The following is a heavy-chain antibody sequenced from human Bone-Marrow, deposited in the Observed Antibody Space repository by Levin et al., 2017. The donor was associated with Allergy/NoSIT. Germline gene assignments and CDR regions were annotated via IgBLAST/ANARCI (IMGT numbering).Heavy chain of an antibody. CDR1: GYTFTGYY. CDR3: ASILWFGEGRQIDY. D-gene: IGHD3-10*01. J-gene: IGHJ4*02. Sequence: GESLKISCKASGYTFTGYYMHWVRQAPGQGLEWMGWINPNSGGTNYAQKFQGRVTMTRDTSISTAYMELSRLRSDDTAVYYCASILWFGEGRQIDYWGQGTLVTVSS. CDR2: INPNSGGT. V-gene: IGHV1-2*02.